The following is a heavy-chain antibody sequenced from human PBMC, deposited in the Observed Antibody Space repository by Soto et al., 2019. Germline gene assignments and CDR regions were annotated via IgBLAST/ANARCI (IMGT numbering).Heavy chain of an antibody. Sequence: SETLSLTCAVYGGSFSGYYWSWIRQPPGKGLEWIGEINHSGSTNYNPSLKSRVTISVDTSKNQFSLKLISVTAADTAVYYCARYCYYYYDYMDVWGKGTTVTVSS. V-gene: IGHV4-34*01. CDR3: ARYCYYYYDYMDV. J-gene: IGHJ6*03. CDR2: INHSGST. CDR1: GGSFSGYY. D-gene: IGHD2-15*01.